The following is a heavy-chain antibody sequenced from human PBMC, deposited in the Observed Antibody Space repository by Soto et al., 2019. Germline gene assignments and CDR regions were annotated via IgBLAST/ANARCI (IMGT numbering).Heavy chain of an antibody. CDR2: INPSSGVT. V-gene: IGHV1-2*02. D-gene: IGHD4-4*01. Sequence: ASVKVSCKASGYPFTGPYIYWVRQAPGQGLEWMGWINPSSGVTEFAEKFQGRVTVTRDTSIRTVFLELNSLTSDDTGVYFCARDFRTYSHGVDVSGQGTAVTVS. J-gene: IGHJ6*02. CDR1: GYPFTGPY. CDR3: ARDFRTYSHGVDV.